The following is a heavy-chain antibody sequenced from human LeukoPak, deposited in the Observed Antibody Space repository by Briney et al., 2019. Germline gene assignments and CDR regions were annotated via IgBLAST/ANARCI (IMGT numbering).Heavy chain of an antibody. CDR1: GGSISSYY. J-gene: IGHJ4*02. Sequence: SSETLSLTCTVSGGSISSYYWGWIRQPPGKGLEWIGSIYYSGSTYYNPSLKSRVTISVDTSKNQFSLKLSSVTAADTAVYYCARQSRRYSSSSPDYWGQGTLVTVSS. CDR2: IYYSGST. V-gene: IGHV4-39*01. D-gene: IGHD6-6*01. CDR3: ARQSRRYSSSSPDY.